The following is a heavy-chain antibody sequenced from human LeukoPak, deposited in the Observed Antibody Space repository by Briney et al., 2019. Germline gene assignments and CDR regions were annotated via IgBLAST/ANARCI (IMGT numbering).Heavy chain of an antibody. Sequence: GGSLRLSCAASGFTFSSYGMHWVRQAPGKGLEWVAVISYDGSNKYYADSVKGRFTISRDNSKNTLYLQMNSLRAEDTAVYYCAKSAVAGTRLYYYYMDVWGKGTTVTVSS. CDR3: AKSAVAGTRLYYYYMDV. J-gene: IGHJ6*03. CDR2: ISYDGSNK. CDR1: GFTFSSYG. V-gene: IGHV3-30*18. D-gene: IGHD6-19*01.